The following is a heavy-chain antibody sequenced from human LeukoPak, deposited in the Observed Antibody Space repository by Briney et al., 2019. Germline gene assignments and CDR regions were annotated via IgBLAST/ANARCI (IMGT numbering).Heavy chain of an antibody. CDR2: IYYSGST. D-gene: IGHD3-10*01. J-gene: IGHJ5*02. V-gene: IGHV4-59*01. CDR3: ARGGGSGRGNWFDP. CDR1: GGSISPYY. Sequence: SETLSLTCTVSGGSISPYYWSWIRQPPGKGLEWIGYIYYSGSTNYNPSLESRVTISVDTSKSQFSLKLSSATAADTAVYYCARGGGSGRGNWFDPWGQGSLVIVSS.